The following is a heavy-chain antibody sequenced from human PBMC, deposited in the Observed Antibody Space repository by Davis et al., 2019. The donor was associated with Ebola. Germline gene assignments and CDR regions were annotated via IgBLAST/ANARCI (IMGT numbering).Heavy chain of an antibody. Sequence: AASVKVSCKASGYTFTGYYMHWVRQAPGQGLEWMGRINPNSGGTNYAQKFQGRVTMTRDTSTSTVYMELSSLRSEDTAVYYCARELIVIMAAAGTGAGDYYYYGMDVWGQGTTVTVSS. CDR1: GYTFTGYY. D-gene: IGHD6-13*01. CDR2: INPNSGGT. V-gene: IGHV1-2*06. CDR3: ARELIVIMAAAGTGAGDYYYYGMDV. J-gene: IGHJ6*02.